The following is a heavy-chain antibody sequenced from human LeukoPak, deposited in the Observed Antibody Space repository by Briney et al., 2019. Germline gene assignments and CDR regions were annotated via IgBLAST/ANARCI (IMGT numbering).Heavy chain of an antibody. CDR2: IIPILGIA. CDR3: ARKSGCLDNWFDP. J-gene: IGHJ5*02. V-gene: IGHV1-69*04. Sequence: ASVKVSCKASGGTFSSYAISWVRQAPGQGLEWMGRIIPILGIANYAQKFQGRVTITADKSTSTAYMELSSLRSEDTAVYYCARKSGCLDNWFDPWGQGTLVTVSS. D-gene: IGHD3-22*01. CDR1: GGTFSSYA.